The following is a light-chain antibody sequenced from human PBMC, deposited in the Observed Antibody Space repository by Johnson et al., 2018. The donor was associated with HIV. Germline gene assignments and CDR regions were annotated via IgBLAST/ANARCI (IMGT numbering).Light chain of an antibody. Sequence: QSVLTQPPSVSAAPGQKVTISCSGSSSNIWNGYVSWYQQLPGTAPKLLIYDNNKRPSEIPDRFSGSKSGTSATLGITGLQTGDETDYYCGSWDSSLSAFVFGTGTTVIVL. V-gene: IGLV1-51*01. J-gene: IGLJ1*01. CDR1: SSNIWNGY. CDR2: DNN. CDR3: GSWDSSLSAFV.